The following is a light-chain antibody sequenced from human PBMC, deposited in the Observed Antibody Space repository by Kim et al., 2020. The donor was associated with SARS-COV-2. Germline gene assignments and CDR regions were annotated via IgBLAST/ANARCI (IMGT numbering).Light chain of an antibody. CDR1: STNIGAGYD. V-gene: IGLV1-40*01. Sequence: QSVLTQPPSVSGSPGQWVTISCTGSSTNIGAGYDVHWYQQLPGTAPKLLIYGNSNRPSGVPNRFSGSKSGTSASLAITGRQAEDEADYYCQSYDSSRSGAVFGGGTQLTVL. CDR3: QSYDSSRSGAV. J-gene: IGLJ3*02. CDR2: GNS.